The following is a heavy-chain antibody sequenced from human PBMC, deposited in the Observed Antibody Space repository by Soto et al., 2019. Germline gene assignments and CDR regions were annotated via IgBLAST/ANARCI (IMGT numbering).Heavy chain of an antibody. CDR1: GGSISSGGYS. J-gene: IGHJ6*02. V-gene: IGHV4-31*03. D-gene: IGHD2-15*01. CDR2: IYYSGST. CDR3: AASGVGCGGCSYYGMDV. Sequence: QVQLQESGPGLVKPSQTLSLTCTVSGGSISSGGYSWRWIRQHPGKGLEWIGYIYYSGSTYYAPXVTSRDTIFVHXSXNXXSPVLRSMNGAGTAVYYCAASGVGCGGCSYYGMDVWGQGTTVTVSS.